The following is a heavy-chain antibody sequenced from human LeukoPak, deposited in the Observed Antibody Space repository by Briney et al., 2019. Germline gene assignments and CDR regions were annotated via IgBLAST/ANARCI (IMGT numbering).Heavy chain of an antibody. Sequence: RGSVRLNCTGSGGRRRGYEWRWLRPPQRKGLEWVSYISSSSSTIYYADSVKGRFTISRDNAKNSLYLQMNSLRAEDTAVYYCAREEKLAYYWGQGTLVTVSS. V-gene: IGHV3-48*01. CDR2: ISSSSSTI. CDR3: AREEKLAYY. J-gene: IGHJ4*02. CDR1: GGRRRGYE. D-gene: IGHD1-7*01.